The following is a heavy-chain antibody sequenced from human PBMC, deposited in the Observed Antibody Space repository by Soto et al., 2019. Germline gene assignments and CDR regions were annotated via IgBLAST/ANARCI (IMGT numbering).Heavy chain of an antibody. CDR1: GYPFTSHD. J-gene: IGHJ5*02. CDR2: MNPNSGHT. D-gene: IGHD2-2*01. Sequence: QVQLVQSEAEVKKPGASVKVSCKASGYPFTSHDINWMRQATGQGLEWMGWMNPNSGHTNYAQKFQGRVTLTRDTSISTAYMELTSLRSEDTAIYYCASDMSTTWGQGTLVTVSS. CDR3: ASDMSTT. V-gene: IGHV1-8*01.